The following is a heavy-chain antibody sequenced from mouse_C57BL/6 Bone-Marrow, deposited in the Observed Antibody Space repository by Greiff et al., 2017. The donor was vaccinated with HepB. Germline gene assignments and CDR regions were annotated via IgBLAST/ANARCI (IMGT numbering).Heavy chain of an antibody. V-gene: IGHV1-4*01. D-gene: IGHD2-4*01. CDR2: INPSSGYT. Sequence: QVQLQQSGAELARPGASVKMSCKASGYTFTSYTMHWVKQRPGQGLEWIGYINPSSGYTKYNQKFKDKATLTADKSSSTAYVQLSSLTSEDSAVYYCARRRMITTRAYYFDYWGQGTTLTVSS. CDR1: GYTFTSYT. J-gene: IGHJ2*01. CDR3: ARRRMITTRAYYFDY.